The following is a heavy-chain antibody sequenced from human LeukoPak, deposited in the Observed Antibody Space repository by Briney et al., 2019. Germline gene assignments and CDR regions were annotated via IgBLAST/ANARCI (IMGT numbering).Heavy chain of an antibody. Sequence: SQTLCLTCTVSGGSIRCGGYYWGWIRQHPGKGLEWFGYIYYSGSTYYNPSLKSRVTISVDTSKNQFSLKLSSVTAADTAVYYCAREVIEDTAMGALDYWGQGTLVTVSS. CDR2: IYYSGST. V-gene: IGHV4-31*03. J-gene: IGHJ4*02. CDR3: AREVIEDTAMGALDY. CDR1: GGSIRCGGYY. D-gene: IGHD5-18*01.